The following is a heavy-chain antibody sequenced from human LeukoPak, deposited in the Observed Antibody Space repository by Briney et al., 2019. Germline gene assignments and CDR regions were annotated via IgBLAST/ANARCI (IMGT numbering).Heavy chain of an antibody. Sequence: ASVKVSCKASGYTFTSYDINWVRQATGQGLEWMGWMNPNSGNTGYAQKFQGRVTMTRNTSISTAYMELSSLRSEDTAVYYCARGGRSGYYLNPGYYYYMDVWGKGTTVTVSS. CDR1: GYTFTSYD. V-gene: IGHV1-8*01. J-gene: IGHJ6*03. CDR2: MNPNSGNT. D-gene: IGHD3-3*01. CDR3: ARGGRSGYYLNPGYYYYMDV.